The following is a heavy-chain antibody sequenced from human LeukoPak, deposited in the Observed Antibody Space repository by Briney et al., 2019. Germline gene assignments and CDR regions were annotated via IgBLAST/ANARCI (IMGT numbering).Heavy chain of an antibody. V-gene: IGHV3-7*01. CDR2: IKHDGSEK. Sequence: GGSLRLSCAASGFNIGTYWMSWVRQAPRKGLEWVANIKHDGSEKFYVDSVKGRFTISRDNARKSLYLQMYDLRAEDTAVYYCAVAYGMDVWGQGTTVTVSS. CDR1: GFNIGTYW. CDR3: AVAYGMDV. J-gene: IGHJ6*02.